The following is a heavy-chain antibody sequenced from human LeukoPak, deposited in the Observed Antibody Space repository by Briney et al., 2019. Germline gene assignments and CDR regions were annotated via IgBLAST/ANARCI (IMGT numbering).Heavy chain of an antibody. CDR1: GGSISSGSYY. CDR2: IYYSGST. D-gene: IGHD3-10*01. CDR3: ARGLRGSRYYYYYYMDV. J-gene: IGHJ6*03. Sequence: SETLSLTCTVSGGSISSGSYYWSWIRQPPGKGLEWIGYIYYSGSTNYNPSLKSRVTISVDTSKNQFSLKLSSVTAADTAVYYCARGLRGSRYYYYYYMDVWGKGTTATVSS. V-gene: IGHV4-61*01.